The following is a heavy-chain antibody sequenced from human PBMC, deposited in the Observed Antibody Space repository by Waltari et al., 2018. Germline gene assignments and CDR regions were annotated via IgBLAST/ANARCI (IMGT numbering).Heavy chain of an antibody. V-gene: IGHV1-3*01. Sequence: QVQLVQSGAEVKKPGSSVKVSCKASGYIFTNYAMLLVRQAPGQRLECMGWINAVNGNTKYSQKFHGRVTITRDTSASTAYMELNSLKSEDTAVYYCARERYDFIVQTPPDAFHIWGQGTVVTVSS. CDR3: ARERYDFIVQTPPDAFHI. J-gene: IGHJ3*02. D-gene: IGHD3-3*01. CDR1: GYIFTNYA. CDR2: INAVNGNT.